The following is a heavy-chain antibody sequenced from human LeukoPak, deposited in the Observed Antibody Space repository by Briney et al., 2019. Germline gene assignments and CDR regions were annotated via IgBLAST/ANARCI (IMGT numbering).Heavy chain of an antibody. J-gene: IGHJ6*02. CDR1: GFTFSSYA. CDR2: ISWNSGSI. V-gene: IGHV3-9*01. Sequence: AGGSLRLSCAASGFTFSSYAMHWVRQAPGKGLEWVSGISWNSGSIGYADSVKGRFTISRDNAKNSLYLQMNSLRAEDTALYYCAKDALGGDYGVLVSGMDVWGQGTTVTVSS. CDR3: AKDALGGDYGVLVSGMDV. D-gene: IGHD4-17*01.